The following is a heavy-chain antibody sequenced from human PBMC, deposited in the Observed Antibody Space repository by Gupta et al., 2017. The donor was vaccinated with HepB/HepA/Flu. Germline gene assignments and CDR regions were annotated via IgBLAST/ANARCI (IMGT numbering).Heavy chain of an antibody. CDR1: GFL. D-gene: IGHD3-9*01. J-gene: IGHJ6*02. CDR3: ARDFDWEGGA. CDR2: ISGDGSYK. V-gene: IGHV3-74*03. Sequence: EAPLVESGGDLVQTGGSLSLSCEVSGFLHWVRQFPGKGLVWVSRISGDGSYKQYADSVRGRFTISRDNAKNTVYLQMNSVRVDDTAVYYCARDFDWEGGAWGQGTTVTVSS.